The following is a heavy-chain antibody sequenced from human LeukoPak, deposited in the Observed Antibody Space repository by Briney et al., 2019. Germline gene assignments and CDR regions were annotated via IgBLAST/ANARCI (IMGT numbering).Heavy chain of an antibody. J-gene: IGHJ4*02. CDR1: GFTFSSSA. D-gene: IGHD7-27*01. Sequence: GGSLRLSCAASGFTFSSSAMISVRQAPGKGLEWVSAISGSRGDTYYADSVKGRFTIFRDNSKNTVYLRMNSLRAEDTAVYYCAKDPWGSRGYFDYWGQGTLVTVSS. V-gene: IGHV3-23*01. CDR2: ISGSRGDT. CDR3: AKDPWGSRGYFDY.